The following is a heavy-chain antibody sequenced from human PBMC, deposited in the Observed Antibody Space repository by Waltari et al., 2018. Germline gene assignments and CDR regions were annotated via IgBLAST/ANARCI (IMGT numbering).Heavy chain of an antibody. Sequence: QEHLVQSGAEVKKPGASVRVSCKASGYTFTAYYIHWVRQAPGQGLEWMGWINPRSGETKYAQKFHCRVTMTRDTSINTAYMELSSLLFDDTAVYYCAREGSHPTTVNDYWGQGTLVIVSS. J-gene: IGHJ4*02. D-gene: IGHD4-4*01. V-gene: IGHV1-2*02. CDR3: AREGSHPTTVNDY. CDR2: INPRSGET. CDR1: GYTFTAYY.